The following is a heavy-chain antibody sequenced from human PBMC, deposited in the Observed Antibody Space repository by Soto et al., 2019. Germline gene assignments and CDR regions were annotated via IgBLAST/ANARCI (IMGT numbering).Heavy chain of an antibody. D-gene: IGHD6-13*01. CDR2: ISNDGSDK. J-gene: IGHJ3*01. V-gene: IGHV3-30*18. CDR3: AKDQGIAASHGID. CDR1: GFTFNNYG. Sequence: PGGSLRLSCAASGFTFNNYGMHWVRQAPGKGLEWVATISNDGSDKYYADSVKGRLTISRDNSKNTVYLQMNSLRADETAVYYCAKDQGIAASHGIDWGQGTMVTVSS.